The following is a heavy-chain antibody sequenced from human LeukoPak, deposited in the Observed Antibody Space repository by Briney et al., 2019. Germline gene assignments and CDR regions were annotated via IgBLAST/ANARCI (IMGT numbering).Heavy chain of an antibody. Sequence: GGSLRLSCAASGFTVSSNYMSWVRQAPGKGLEWVSVIYSGGSTYYADSVKGRFTISRDNSKNTLYLQMNSLRAEDTAVYYCARDRATVAYWYFDLWGRGTLVTVSS. CDR1: GFTVSSNY. J-gene: IGHJ2*01. CDR2: IYSGGST. D-gene: IGHD6-19*01. CDR3: ARDRATVAYWYFDL. V-gene: IGHV3-53*01.